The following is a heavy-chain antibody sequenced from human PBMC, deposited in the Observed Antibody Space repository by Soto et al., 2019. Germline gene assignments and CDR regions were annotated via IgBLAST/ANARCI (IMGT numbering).Heavy chain of an antibody. CDR2: INAGNGNT. CDR3: ARESHCSSTSCPGLLDY. CDR1: GYTFTSYA. J-gene: IGHJ4*02. Sequence: PSVKVSCKASGYTFTSYAMHWVRQAPGQRLEWMGWINAGNGNTKYSQKFQGRVTITRDTSASTAYMELSSLRSEDTAVYYCARESHCSSTSCPGLLDYWGQGTLVTVSS. D-gene: IGHD2-2*01. V-gene: IGHV1-3*01.